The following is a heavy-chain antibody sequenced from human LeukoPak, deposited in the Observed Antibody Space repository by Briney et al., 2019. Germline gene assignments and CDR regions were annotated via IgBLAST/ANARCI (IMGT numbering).Heavy chain of an antibody. CDR1: GFTFSSYG. D-gene: IGHD1-26*01. CDR3: ARAHSGSYDPGNY. CDR2: IRYDGSNK. J-gene: IGHJ4*02. V-gene: IGHV3-30*02. Sequence: PGGSLRLSCAASGFTFSSYGMHWVRQAPGKGLEWVAFIRYDGSNKYYADSVKGRFTISRDNAKNSLYLQMNSLRAEDTAVYYCARAHSGSYDPGNYWGQGTLVTVSS.